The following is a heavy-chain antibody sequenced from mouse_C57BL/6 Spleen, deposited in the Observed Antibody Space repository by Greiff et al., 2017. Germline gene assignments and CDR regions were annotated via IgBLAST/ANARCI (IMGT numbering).Heavy chain of an antibody. D-gene: IGHD3-3*01. J-gene: IGHJ4*01. CDR2: ISDGGSYT. CDR1: GFTFSSYA. Sequence: EVNLVESGGGLVKPGGSLKLSCAASGFTFSSYAMSWVRQTPEKRLEWVATISDGGSYTYYPDNVKGRFTISRDNAKNNLYLQMSHLKSEDTAMYYCARRGRAMDYWGQGTSVTVSS. V-gene: IGHV5-4*03. CDR3: ARRGRAMDY.